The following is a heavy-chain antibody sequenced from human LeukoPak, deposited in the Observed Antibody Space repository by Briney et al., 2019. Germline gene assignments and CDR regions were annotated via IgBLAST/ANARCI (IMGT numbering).Heavy chain of an antibody. CDR3: AKDGGSYRPLDY. J-gene: IGHJ4*02. CDR2: ISYDGSNK. Sequence: GGSLRLSCAASGFTFSSHGMHWVRQAPGKGLEWVAVISYDGSNKYYADSVKGRFTIYRDNSKNTLYLQMNSLRAEDTAVYYCAKDGGSYRPLDYWGQGTLVTVSS. CDR1: GFTFSSHG. D-gene: IGHD3-16*01. V-gene: IGHV3-30*18.